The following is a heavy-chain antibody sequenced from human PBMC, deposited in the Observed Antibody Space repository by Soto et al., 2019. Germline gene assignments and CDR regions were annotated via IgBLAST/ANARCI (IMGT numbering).Heavy chain of an antibody. CDR2: ISYDGSNK. CDR3: ARGPGIAVAGNWDYFDY. D-gene: IGHD6-19*01. Sequence: QVQLVESGGGVVQPGRSLRLSCAASGFTFSSYAMHWVRQAPGKGLEWVAVISYDGSNKYYSDTVKGRFTISRDNSKNTLYLQMNSLRAEDTAVYYCARGPGIAVAGNWDYFDYWGQGTLVTFSS. CDR1: GFTFSSYA. V-gene: IGHV3-30-3*01. J-gene: IGHJ4*02.